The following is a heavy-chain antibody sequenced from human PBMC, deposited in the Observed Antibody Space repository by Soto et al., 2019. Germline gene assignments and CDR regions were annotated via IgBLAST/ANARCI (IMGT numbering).Heavy chain of an antibody. CDR2: IYHSGST. Sequence: QLQLQESGSGLVKPSQTLSLTCAVSGGSISSGGXXXXWIRQPPGKGLEWIGYIYHSGSTYYNPXXXXXXXXXXXXXXXXXXXXXXXXXXADXXXXXXXRVPDYWGQGTLVTVSS. J-gene: IGHJ4*02. CDR3: XRVPDY. V-gene: IGHV4-30-2*01. D-gene: IGHD3-3*01. CDR1: GGSISSGGXX.